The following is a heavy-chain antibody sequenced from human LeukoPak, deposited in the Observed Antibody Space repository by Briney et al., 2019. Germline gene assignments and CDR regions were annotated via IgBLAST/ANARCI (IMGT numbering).Heavy chain of an antibody. D-gene: IGHD5-18*01. CDR3: ARDNLEYSYGQYAAFDI. J-gene: IGHJ3*02. CDR2: IIPMFGTA. V-gene: IGHV1-69*13. CDR1: GGTFTSYG. Sequence: GASVKVSCKASGGTFTSYGISWVLQAPGQGLEWMGGIIPMFGTANYAQKFQGGITTTADESTSIVYMELNSLRSEDTAVYYCARDNLEYSYGQYAAFDIWGQGTMVTVSS.